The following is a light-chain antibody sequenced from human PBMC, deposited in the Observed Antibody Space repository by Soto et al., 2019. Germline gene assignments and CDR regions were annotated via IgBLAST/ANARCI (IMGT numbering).Light chain of an antibody. CDR1: QSVSYSY. CDR3: QQYGSSQFT. Sequence: EIVLTQSPGSLSLSPGERATLSCRASQSVSYSYLAWYQQKPGQAPKLLIDAASSSATGIPDRFSGSGSGTDFTLTISRLEPEDFAVYYCQQYGSSQFTFGPGTKVDIK. J-gene: IGKJ3*01. CDR2: AAS. V-gene: IGKV3-20*01.